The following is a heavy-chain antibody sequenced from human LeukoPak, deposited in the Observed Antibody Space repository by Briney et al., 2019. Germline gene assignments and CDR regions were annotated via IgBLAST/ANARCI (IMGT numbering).Heavy chain of an antibody. D-gene: IGHD6-19*01. J-gene: IGHJ4*02. Sequence: GASVKVSCKASGYTFTSYYMHWARQAPGQGLEWMGWISAYNGNTNYAQKLQGRVTMTTDTSTSTAYMELRSLRSDDTAVYYCAATEQWLTDYWGQGTLVTVSS. CDR2: ISAYNGNT. CDR1: GYTFTSYY. CDR3: AATEQWLTDY. V-gene: IGHV1-18*04.